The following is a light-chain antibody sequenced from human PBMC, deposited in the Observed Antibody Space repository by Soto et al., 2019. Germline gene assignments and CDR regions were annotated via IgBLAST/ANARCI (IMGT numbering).Light chain of an antibody. CDR1: SSDVGGYDY. CDR3: SSYAGSFSVV. Sequence: QSALTQPASVSGSPGQSITISCTGTSSDVGGYDYVSWYQQHPGKAPKLMIYEVNKRPSGVPDRFSGSKSGNTASLTVSGLQAEDEGDYYCSSYAGSFSVVFGGGTKLTVL. CDR2: EVN. J-gene: IGLJ2*01. V-gene: IGLV2-8*01.